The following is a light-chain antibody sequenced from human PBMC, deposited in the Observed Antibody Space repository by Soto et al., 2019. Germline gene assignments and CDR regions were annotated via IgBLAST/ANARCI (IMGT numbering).Light chain of an antibody. CDR2: EVT. CDR3: TSFTSRNTWV. J-gene: IGLJ3*02. Sequence: QSALTQPASVSGSPGQSITISCTGTSSDIGGYNRVSWSQQHPGEAPKLMIYEVTNRPSGVSNRFSGSKSGNTASLTISGLQPEDEAHYYCTSFTSRNTWVFGGGTKLTVL. V-gene: IGLV2-14*03. CDR1: SSDIGGYNR.